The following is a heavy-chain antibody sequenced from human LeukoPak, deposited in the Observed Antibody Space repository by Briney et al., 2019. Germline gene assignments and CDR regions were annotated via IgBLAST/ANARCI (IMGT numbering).Heavy chain of an antibody. CDR3: ARDQGHLYGSGSYFDY. CDR2: IWYDGSNK. J-gene: IGHJ4*02. CDR1: GFTFSSFG. Sequence: GGSLRLSCAASGFTFSSFGMHWVRQAPGKGLEWVAVIWYDGSNKYYADSVKGRFTISRDNSKNTLYLQMNSLRAEDTAVYYCARDQGHLYGSGSYFDYWGQGTLVTVSS. D-gene: IGHD3-10*01. V-gene: IGHV3-33*01.